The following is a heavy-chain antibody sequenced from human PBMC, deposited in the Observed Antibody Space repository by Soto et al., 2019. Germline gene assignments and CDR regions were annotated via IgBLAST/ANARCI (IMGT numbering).Heavy chain of an antibody. CDR3: ARDKRGHYGDDGLVDY. CDR2: IYYSGST. J-gene: IGHJ4*02. Sequence: QVQLQESGPGLVKPSQTLSLTCTVSGGSISSGGYYWSWIRQHPGTGLEWIGYIYYSGSTYYNPSLKSRVTRAEETSQNQLARKLSSVTAADTAVYYGARDKRGHYGDDGLVDYWGQGTLVTVSS. D-gene: IGHD4-17*01. CDR1: GGSISSGGYY. V-gene: IGHV4-31*03.